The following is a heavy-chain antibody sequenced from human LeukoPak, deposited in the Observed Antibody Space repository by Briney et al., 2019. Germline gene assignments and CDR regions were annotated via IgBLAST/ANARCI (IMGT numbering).Heavy chain of an antibody. CDR2: IYHSGST. V-gene: IGHV4-4*02. CDR1: GGSISSSNW. Sequence: SETLSLTCAVSGGSISSSNWWSWVRQPPGKGPEWIGEIYHSGSTNYNPSLKSRVTISVDKSKNQFSLKLSSVTAADTAVYYCARLHYGDSRYYFDYWGQGTLVTVSS. D-gene: IGHD4-17*01. CDR3: ARLHYGDSRYYFDY. J-gene: IGHJ4*02.